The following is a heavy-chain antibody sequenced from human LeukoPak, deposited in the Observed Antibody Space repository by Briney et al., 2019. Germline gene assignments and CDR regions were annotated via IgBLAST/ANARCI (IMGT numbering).Heavy chain of an antibody. CDR1: GFTFSDFS. J-gene: IGHJ4*02. CDR2: INPGGSEE. V-gene: IGHV3-7*01. D-gene: IGHD6-13*01. Sequence: GGSLRLSCTPSGFTFSDFSMTWVRLAPGKGLEWVATINPGGSEEYYVDSVKGRFSISRDNAKSSLFLQMNNLRLEDTAVYFCTRGGHTSSWYWVYWGQGALVTVSS. CDR3: TRGGHTSSWYWVY.